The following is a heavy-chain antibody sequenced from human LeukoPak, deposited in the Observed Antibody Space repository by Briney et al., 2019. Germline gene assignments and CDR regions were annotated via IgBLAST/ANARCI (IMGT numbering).Heavy chain of an antibody. CDR2: IIGSGDNT. D-gene: IGHD5-18*01. J-gene: IGHJ4*02. Sequence: PGGSLRLSCAASGFIFSSDAMSWVRQAPGKGREWGSSIIGSGDNTYYADSVKGRFTISRDNSKNTQYLQMNSLRAEDTAVYYCAKLVDTAMVIFYCGGACYPEYWGQGTLVTVSS. V-gene: IGHV3-23*01. CDR1: GFIFSSDA. CDR3: AKLVDTAMVIFYCGGACYPEY.